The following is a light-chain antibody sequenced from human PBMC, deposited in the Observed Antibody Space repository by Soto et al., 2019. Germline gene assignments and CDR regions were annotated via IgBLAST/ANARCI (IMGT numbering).Light chain of an antibody. CDR1: SSNIGAGYH. CDR3: QSYDNSLSGYV. V-gene: IGLV1-40*01. Sequence: VLTQPPSVSWAPGQRVTISCTGTSSNIGAGYHVHWYQQHPGIAPKLLISHNNNRPSGVPDRFSGSKSDTSAPLAITGLQADDEADYYCQSYDNSLSGYVFGTGTKVPS. J-gene: IGLJ1*01. CDR2: HNN.